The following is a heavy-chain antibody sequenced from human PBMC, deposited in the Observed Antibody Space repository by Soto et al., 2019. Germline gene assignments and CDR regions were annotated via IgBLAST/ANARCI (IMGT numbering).Heavy chain of an antibody. D-gene: IGHD3-10*01. J-gene: IGHJ6*02. CDR2: INYSGSS. Sequence: SETLSLTCAVSDYSVSSNYFCWLRRQPAGKGMEWIGSINYSGSSLYYPSLMSRVILSVDKSKNQFLLRLRSVIAADTAVYYCASTGIYGWGTYYGMDVWGQGTTVTVSS. V-gene: IGHV4-38-2*01. CDR3: ASTGIYGWGTYYGMDV. CDR1: DYSVSSNYF.